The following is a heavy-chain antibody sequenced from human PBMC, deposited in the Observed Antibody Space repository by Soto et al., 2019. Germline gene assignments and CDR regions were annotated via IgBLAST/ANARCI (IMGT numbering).Heavy chain of an antibody. Sequence: GGSLRLSCAASGFTFSSFAMSWVRQAPGKGLEWVSTISATGGTTYYADSVKGRFTISRANSKNTLYLQMSSLRAEDTAIYYCAKVGVGACFDYWGQGTLVTVSS. CDR3: AKVGVGACFDY. CDR1: GFTFSSFA. D-gene: IGHD1-26*01. CDR2: ISATGGTT. J-gene: IGHJ4*02. V-gene: IGHV3-23*01.